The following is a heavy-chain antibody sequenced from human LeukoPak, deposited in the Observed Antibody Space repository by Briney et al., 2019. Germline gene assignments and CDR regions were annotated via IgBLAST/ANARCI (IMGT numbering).Heavy chain of an antibody. Sequence: GGSLRLPCAASGFTFSSYAMHWVRQAPGKGLEWVAVISYDGSNKYYADSVKGRFTISRDNSKNTLYLQMNSLRAEDTAVYYCAKGHCSGGSCYFDYWGQGTLVTVSS. D-gene: IGHD2-15*01. CDR1: GFTFSSYA. CDR3: AKGHCSGGSCYFDY. J-gene: IGHJ4*02. CDR2: ISYDGSNK. V-gene: IGHV3-30-3*01.